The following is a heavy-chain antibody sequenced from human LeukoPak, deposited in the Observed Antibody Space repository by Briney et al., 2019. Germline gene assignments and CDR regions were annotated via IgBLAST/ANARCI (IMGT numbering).Heavy chain of an antibody. J-gene: IGHJ3*02. V-gene: IGHV3-48*01. Sequence: GGSLRLSCAASGFTFSSYSMNWVRQAPGKGLEWVSYISSSGSTIYYADSVKSRFTISRDNAKNSLYLQMNSLRAEDTAVYYCASAGFCSSTSCYPYDDAFDIWGQGTMVTVSS. D-gene: IGHD2-2*01. CDR3: ASAGFCSSTSCYPYDDAFDI. CDR1: GFTFSSYS. CDR2: ISSSGSTI.